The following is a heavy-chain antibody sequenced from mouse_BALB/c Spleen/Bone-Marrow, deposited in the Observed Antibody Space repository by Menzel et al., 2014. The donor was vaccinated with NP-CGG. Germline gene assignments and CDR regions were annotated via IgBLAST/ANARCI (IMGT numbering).Heavy chain of an antibody. CDR1: GSNIKDTY. V-gene: IGHV14-3*02. D-gene: IGHD4-1*01. CDR2: IDPASGNI. J-gene: IGHJ2*01. Sequence: EVQLQESGTDLVKPGASVKLSCTASGSNIKDTYMHWVKQRPEQGLDWIGRIDPASGNIQYDPKFQGRAAITADTSSNTAYLQLSSLTSEDTAVYYCASLTGTFDYWGQGTPSHSLL. CDR3: ASLTGTFDY.